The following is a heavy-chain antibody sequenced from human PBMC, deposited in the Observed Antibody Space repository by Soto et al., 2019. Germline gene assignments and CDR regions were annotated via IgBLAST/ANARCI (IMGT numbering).Heavy chain of an antibody. CDR1: GFTFSSYG. J-gene: IGHJ4*02. V-gene: IGHV3-30*18. CDR2: ISYDGSNK. CDR3: ANGDSSGYLPIDY. Sequence: QVQLVESGGGVVQPGRSLRLSCAASGFTFSSYGMHWVRHAPGKGLEWVAVISYDGSNKYYADSVKGRFTISRDNSKNTLYLQMNSLRAEDTAVYYCANGDSSGYLPIDYWGQGTLVTVSS. D-gene: IGHD3-22*01.